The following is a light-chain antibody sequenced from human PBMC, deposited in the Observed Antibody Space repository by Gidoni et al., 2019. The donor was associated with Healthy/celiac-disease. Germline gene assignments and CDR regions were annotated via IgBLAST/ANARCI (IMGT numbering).Light chain of an antibody. V-gene: IGLV1-51*01. J-gene: IGLJ2*01. CDR1: SSNIGNNY. CDR3: GTWDSSLSAVV. Sequence: QSVLTQPPSVSAAPGQKVTISCSGSSSNIGNNYVSWYQQLPGTAPKLLIYDNNKRPSGIPARFSGSKSGTSATLGITGLQTGAEADYYCGTWDSSLSAVVFGGGTQLTVL. CDR2: DNN.